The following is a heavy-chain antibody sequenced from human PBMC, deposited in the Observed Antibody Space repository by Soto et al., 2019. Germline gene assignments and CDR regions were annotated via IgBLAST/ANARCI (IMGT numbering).Heavy chain of an antibody. CDR2: ISWNSGSI. J-gene: IGHJ6*02. V-gene: IGHV3-9*01. CDR1: GFTFDDYA. Sequence: GGSLRLSCAASGFTFDDYAMHWVRQAPGKGLEWVSGISWNSGSIGYADSVKGRFTISRDNAKNSLYLQMNSLRAEDTALYYCAKDGSGSYYLHYGMDVWGQGTTVTVS. CDR3: AKDGSGSYYLHYGMDV. D-gene: IGHD3-10*01.